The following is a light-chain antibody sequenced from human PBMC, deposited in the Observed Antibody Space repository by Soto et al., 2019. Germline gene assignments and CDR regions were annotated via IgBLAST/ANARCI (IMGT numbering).Light chain of an antibody. CDR2: AAT. V-gene: IGKV1-39*01. CDR3: QQSYSHPHT. Sequence: DIQMTQSPSSLSASIGDRVTITCRASQSISIYLNWYQQKPGKAPRLLIYAATSLQSGVPSRFSGGGSGADFTLTVSSLQPEDFATYYCQQSYSHPHTFGLGTKVEIK. CDR1: QSISIY. J-gene: IGKJ1*01.